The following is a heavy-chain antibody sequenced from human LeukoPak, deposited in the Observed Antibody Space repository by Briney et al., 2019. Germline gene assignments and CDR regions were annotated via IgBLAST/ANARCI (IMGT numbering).Heavy chain of an antibody. CDR1: GYTFTSYY. CDR2: MNPNSGNT. V-gene: IGHV1-8*02. J-gene: IGHJ4*02. CDR3: ARAGSSQFDY. Sequence: VASVKVSCKASGYTFTSYYMHWVRQATGQGLEWMGWMNPNSGNTGYAQKFQGRVTMTRNTSISTAYMELSSLRSEDTAVYYCARAGSSQFDYWGQGTLVTVSS. D-gene: IGHD2-15*01.